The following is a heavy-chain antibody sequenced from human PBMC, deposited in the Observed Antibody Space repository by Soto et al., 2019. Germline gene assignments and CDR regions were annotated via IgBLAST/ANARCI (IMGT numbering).Heavy chain of an antibody. Sequence: QVQLVQSGAEVKKPGSSVKVSCKASGGTFSSYAISWVRQAPGQGLEWMGGIIPIFGTANYAQKFQGRVTITADESTSTADRELSTRRSEDPAVYYCAREYGRSSRLYYYYGMDVWGQGTTVTVSS. D-gene: IGHD6-6*01. CDR3: AREYGRSSRLYYYYGMDV. J-gene: IGHJ6*02. CDR2: IIPIFGTA. CDR1: GGTFSSYA. V-gene: IGHV1-69*01.